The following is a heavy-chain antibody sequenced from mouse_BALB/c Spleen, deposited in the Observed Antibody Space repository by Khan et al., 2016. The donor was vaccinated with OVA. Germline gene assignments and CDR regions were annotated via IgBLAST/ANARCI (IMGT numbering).Heavy chain of an antibody. CDR2: IYPGTGST. CDR3: ARARYYSQAMDY. V-gene: IGHV1-76*01. J-gene: IGHJ4*01. D-gene: IGHD2-12*01. CDR1: GYIFTSYW. Sequence: QVQLKESGAELVRPGASVKLSCKTSGYIFTSYWIHWVKQRSGQGLEWIARIYPGTGSTYYNEKVKGKVKLTADKSSSTAYMQINSLKSEDSAVYFGARARYYSQAMDYWGQGTSVTVSS.